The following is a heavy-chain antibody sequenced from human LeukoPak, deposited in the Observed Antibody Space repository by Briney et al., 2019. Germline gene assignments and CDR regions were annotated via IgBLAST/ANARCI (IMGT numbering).Heavy chain of an antibody. CDR2: INAGNGNT. CDR3: ARDLNWGNCGGDCYTYNWFDP. Sequence: GASVKVSCKASGYTFTSYAMHWVRQAPGQRLEWMGWINAGNGNTKYSQKFQGRVTITRDTSASTAYMELSSLRSEDTAVYYCARDLNWGNCGGDCYTYNWFDPWGQGTLVTVSS. J-gene: IGHJ5*02. V-gene: IGHV1-3*01. D-gene: IGHD2-21*02. CDR1: GYTFTSYA.